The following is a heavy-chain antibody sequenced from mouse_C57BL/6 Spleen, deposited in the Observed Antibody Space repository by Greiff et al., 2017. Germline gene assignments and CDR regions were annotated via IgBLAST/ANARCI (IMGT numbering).Heavy chain of an antibody. Sequence: EVQLVESGPGLVKPSQSLSLTCSVTGYSITSGYYWNWIRQFPGNKLEWMGYISYDGSNNYNPSLKNRISITRDTSKNQFFLKLNSVTTEDTATYYCARDRRYYFDYWGQGTTLTVSS. CDR2: ISYDGSN. J-gene: IGHJ2*01. CDR3: ARDRRYYFDY. V-gene: IGHV3-6*01. CDR1: GYSITSGYY.